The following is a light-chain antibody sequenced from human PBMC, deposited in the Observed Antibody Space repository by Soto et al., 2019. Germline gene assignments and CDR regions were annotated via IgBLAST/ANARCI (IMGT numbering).Light chain of an antibody. CDR3: SSYTSSSTLDV. CDR1: SSDVGGYNY. CDR2: DVS. Sequence: QSALPQPASVSGSPGQSITISCTGTSSDVGGYNYVSWYQQHPGKAPKLMIYDVSNRPSGVSNRFSVSKSGNTASLTISGLQAEDEADYFCSSYTSSSTLDVFGTGTKVTVL. V-gene: IGLV2-14*01. J-gene: IGLJ1*01.